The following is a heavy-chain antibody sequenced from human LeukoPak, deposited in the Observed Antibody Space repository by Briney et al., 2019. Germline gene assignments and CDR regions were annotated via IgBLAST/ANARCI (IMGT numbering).Heavy chain of an antibody. CDR3: ARSGPGSADYYFDY. CDR1: GFTFSSYW. J-gene: IGHJ4*02. D-gene: IGHD3-10*01. Sequence: QSGGSLRLSCAASGFTFSSYWMSWVRQAPGKGLEWVANIKQDGSEKYYVDSVKGRFTISRDNAKNSLYLQMNSLRAEDTAVYYCARSGPGSADYYFDYWGQGTLVTVSS. V-gene: IGHV3-7*01. CDR2: IKQDGSEK.